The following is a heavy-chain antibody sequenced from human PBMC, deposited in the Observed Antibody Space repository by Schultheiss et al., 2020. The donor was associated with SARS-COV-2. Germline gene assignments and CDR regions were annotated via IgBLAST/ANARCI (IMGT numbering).Heavy chain of an antibody. CDR2: FYSGGST. CDR3: ARYYDSSGPTPGGLDV. D-gene: IGHD3-22*01. CDR1: GFTVSSNY. J-gene: IGHJ6*02. V-gene: IGHV3-53*01. Sequence: GGSLRLSCAASGFTVSSNYMNWVRQAPGEGLEWVSLFYSGGSTSYADSVKGRFTISRDNSKNTLYLQMNSLRAEDTAVYYCARYYDSSGPTPGGLDVWGQGTTVTVSS.